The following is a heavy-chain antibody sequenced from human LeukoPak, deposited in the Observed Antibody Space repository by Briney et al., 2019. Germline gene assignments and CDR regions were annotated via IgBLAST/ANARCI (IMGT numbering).Heavy chain of an antibody. CDR3: ARVEGGVDAFDI. CDR2: INHSGST. V-gene: IGHV4-34*01. Sequence: SETLSLTCAVDGGSFSGYYWSWIRQPPGKGLEWIGEINHSGSTNYNPSLKSRVTISVDTSKNQFSLKLSSVTAADTAVYYCARVEGGVDAFDIWGQGTMVTVSS. J-gene: IGHJ3*02. CDR1: GGSFSGYY. D-gene: IGHD3-10*01.